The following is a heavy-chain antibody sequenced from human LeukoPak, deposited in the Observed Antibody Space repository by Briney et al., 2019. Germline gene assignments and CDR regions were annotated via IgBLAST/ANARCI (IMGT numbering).Heavy chain of an antibody. V-gene: IGHV4-39*01. D-gene: IGHD3-22*01. CDR3: ARHYYDSSGYYRPY. Sequence: SETLSLTCTVSGGSISSSSYYWGWIRQPPGKGLEWIGSIYYSGSTYYNPSLKGRVTISVDTSKNQFSLKLSSVTAADTAVYYCARHYYDSSGYYRPYWGQGTLVTVSS. J-gene: IGHJ4*02. CDR1: GGSISSSSYY. CDR2: IYYSGST.